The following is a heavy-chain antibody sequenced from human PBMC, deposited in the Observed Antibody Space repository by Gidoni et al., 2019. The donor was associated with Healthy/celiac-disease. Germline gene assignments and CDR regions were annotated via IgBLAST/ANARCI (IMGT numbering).Heavy chain of an antibody. Sequence: QVQLLQWGAGLLKPSETLSLTCAVYGGSFSGYYWSWIRQPPGKGLEWIGEIQHSGSTNYNPSLKSRVTISVDTSKNQFSLKLSSVTAADTAVYYCARLRPYPKIFDYWGQGTLVTVSS. V-gene: IGHV4-34*01. CDR1: GGSFSGYY. CDR3: ARLRPYPKIFDY. CDR2: IQHSGST. J-gene: IGHJ4*02.